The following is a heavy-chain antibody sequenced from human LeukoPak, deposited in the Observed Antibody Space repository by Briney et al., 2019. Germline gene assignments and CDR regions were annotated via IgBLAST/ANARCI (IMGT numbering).Heavy chain of an antibody. Sequence: PSETLSLTCTVSGGSISSYYWSWIRQPPGKGLEWIGYIYYSGSTNYNPSLKSRVTISVDTSKNQFPLKLSSVTAADTAVYYCAREDSSGYYWFDYWGQGTLVTVSS. CDR2: IYYSGST. J-gene: IGHJ4*02. CDR3: AREDSSGYYWFDY. D-gene: IGHD3-22*01. V-gene: IGHV4-59*01. CDR1: GGSISSYY.